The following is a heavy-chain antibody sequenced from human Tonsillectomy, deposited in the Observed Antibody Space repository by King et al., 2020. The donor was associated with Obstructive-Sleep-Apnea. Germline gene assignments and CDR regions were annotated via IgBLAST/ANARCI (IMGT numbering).Heavy chain of an antibody. V-gene: IGHV3-66*01. D-gene: IGHD4-17*01. Sequence: QLVQSGGGLVQPGGSLRLSCAASGFTGITNYMPWVRRAPGKGLEWVSVIYIGGSPYYADSGKGRFTISRDNSKNKMYLQMNSLRAEDTAVYYCARGMTTVTASAFDIWGQGTMVTVSS. J-gene: IGHJ3*02. CDR3: ARGMTTVTASAFDI. CDR1: GFTGITNY. CDR2: IYIGGSP.